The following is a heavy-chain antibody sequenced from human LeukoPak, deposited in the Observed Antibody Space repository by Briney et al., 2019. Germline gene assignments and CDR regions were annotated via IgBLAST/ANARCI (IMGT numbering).Heavy chain of an antibody. J-gene: IGHJ4*02. CDR2: IKLDGSEK. V-gene: IGHV3-7*01. CDR3: ARGGTATYYFDY. Sequence: GGSLRLSCAASGLTFSSYWMSWVRQAPGKGLEGVANIKLDGSEKNYVDSVQAPFTISRDNAKNSVYLQMNSLRAEDTAVYYCARGGTATYYFDYWGQGTLVTVSS. CDR1: GLTFSSYW. D-gene: IGHD3-16*01.